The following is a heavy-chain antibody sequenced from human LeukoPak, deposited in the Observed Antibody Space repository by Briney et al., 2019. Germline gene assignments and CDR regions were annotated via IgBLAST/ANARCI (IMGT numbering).Heavy chain of an antibody. CDR1: GFTVSNNF. CDR3: ARVVDSTRVFHV. Sequence: GGSLRLSCAASGFTVSNNFMSWVRQAPGQGLEWVSLISGGGGTYYAASVKGRFTISRGNSENSLYLQMNSLRPEDTAAYYCARVVDSTRVFHVWGQGTLVIVSS. V-gene: IGHV3-66*01. J-gene: IGHJ3*01. D-gene: IGHD2-21*01. CDR2: ISGGGGT.